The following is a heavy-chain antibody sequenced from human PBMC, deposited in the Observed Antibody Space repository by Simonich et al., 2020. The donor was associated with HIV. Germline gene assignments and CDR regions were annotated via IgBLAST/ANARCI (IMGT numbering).Heavy chain of an antibody. CDR2: INPSLGTA. J-gene: IGHJ4*02. D-gene: IGHD3-10*01. Sequence: QVQLVQSGAEVKKPGSSVKVSCKASGGTFSSFAISWVRQAPGLGLEWGGGINPSLGTANDAQMFQGRVTITADESTSTAYMELSSLRSEDTGIYYCARKGGGRGVYYFDYWGQGTLVTVSS. CDR1: GGTFSSFA. CDR3: ARKGGGRGVYYFDY. V-gene: IGHV1-69*13.